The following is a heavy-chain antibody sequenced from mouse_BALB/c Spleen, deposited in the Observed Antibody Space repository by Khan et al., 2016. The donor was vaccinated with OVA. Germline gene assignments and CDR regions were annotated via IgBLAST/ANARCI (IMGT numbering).Heavy chain of an antibody. CDR2: INPSNNYT. CDR1: GYTFTSYS. Sequence: QIQLVQSGAELARPGASVKMSCKASGYTFTSYSMHWVRQRPGQALEWIGYINPSNNYTNYNQNFKDKATLIVDKSSSTAYMQLSSLTSEDSAVYYCVREGAYYGSDGWFAYWGQGTLVTVSA. D-gene: IGHD2-14*01. J-gene: IGHJ3*01. CDR3: VREGAYYGSDGWFAY. V-gene: IGHV1-4*01.